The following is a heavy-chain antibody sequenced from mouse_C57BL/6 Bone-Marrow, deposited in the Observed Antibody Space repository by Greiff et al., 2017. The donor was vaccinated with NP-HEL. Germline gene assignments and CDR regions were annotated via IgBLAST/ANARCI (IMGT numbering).Heavy chain of an antibody. CDR1: GFSFNTYA. D-gene: IGHD2-4*01. CDR3: VRPDDYAMDY. CDR2: IRSKSNNYAT. J-gene: IGHJ4*01. V-gene: IGHV10-1*01. Sequence: EVKLVESGGGLVQPKGSLKLSCAASGFSFNTYAMNWVRQAPGKGLEWVARIRSKSNNYATYYADSVKDRFTISRDDSESMLYLQMNNLKTEDTAMYYCVRPDDYAMDYWGQGTSVTVSS.